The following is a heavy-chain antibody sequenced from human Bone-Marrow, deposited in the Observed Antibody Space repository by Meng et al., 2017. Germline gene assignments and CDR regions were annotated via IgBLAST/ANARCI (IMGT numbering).Heavy chain of an antibody. CDR1: GGTFSSYA. CDR2: INPNSGGT. V-gene: IGHV1-2*02. CDR3: ARPYSRGFDY. D-gene: IGHD6-13*01. J-gene: IGHJ4*02. Sequence: QGQVVHAGAEVKKPGSLVKVSCKASGGTFSSYAISWVRQAPGQGLEWMGGINPNSGGTNYAQKFQGRVTMTRDTSISTAYMELSRLRSDDTAVYYCARPYSRGFDYWGQGTLVTVSS.